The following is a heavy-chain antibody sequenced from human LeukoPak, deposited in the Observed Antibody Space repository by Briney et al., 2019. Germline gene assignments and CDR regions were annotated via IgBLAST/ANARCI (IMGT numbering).Heavy chain of an antibody. CDR3: ARDTYSYDSSGYYPPPGY. Sequence: GASVKVSCKASGYTFTSYGISWVRQAPGQGLEWMGWISAYNGNTNYAQMLQGRVTMTTDTSTSTAYMELRSLRSDDTAVYYCARDTYSYDSSGYYPPPGYWGQGTLVTVSS. D-gene: IGHD3-22*01. V-gene: IGHV1-18*01. CDR1: GYTFTSYG. J-gene: IGHJ4*02. CDR2: ISAYNGNT.